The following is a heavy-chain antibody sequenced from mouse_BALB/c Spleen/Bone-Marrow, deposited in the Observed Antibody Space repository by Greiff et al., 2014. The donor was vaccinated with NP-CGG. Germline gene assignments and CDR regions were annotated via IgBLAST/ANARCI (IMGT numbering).Heavy chain of an antibody. J-gene: IGHJ4*01. D-gene: IGHD2-3*01. CDR3: ARRWLPYAMDY. V-gene: IGHV1-14*01. CDR2: INPYNDGT. CDR1: GYTFTSYI. Sequence: VQLKQSGPELVKPGASVKMSCKASGYTFTSYIMHWVKQKPGQGLEWIGYINPYNDGTKYNEKSKGKATLTSDKSSSTAYMELSSLTSEDSAVYYCARRWLPYAMDYWGQGTSVTVSS.